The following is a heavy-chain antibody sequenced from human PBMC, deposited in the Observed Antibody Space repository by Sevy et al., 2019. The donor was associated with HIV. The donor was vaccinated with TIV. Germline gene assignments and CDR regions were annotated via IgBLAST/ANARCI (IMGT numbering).Heavy chain of an antibody. CDR2: IYSGGST. CDR1: GLTVSSNY. D-gene: IGHD2-2*01. J-gene: IGHJ6*03. CDR3: ARDRTRDYYYYYMDV. V-gene: IGHV3-66*02. Sequence: GGSLRLSCAASGLTVSSNYMSWVRQAPGKGLEWVSVIYSGGSTYYADSVKGRFTISRDNSKNTLYLQMNSLRAEDTAVYYCARDRTRDYYYYYMDVWGKGTTVTVSS.